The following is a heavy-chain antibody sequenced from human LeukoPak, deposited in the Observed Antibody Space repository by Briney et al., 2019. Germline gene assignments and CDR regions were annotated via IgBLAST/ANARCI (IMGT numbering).Heavy chain of an antibody. V-gene: IGHV3-30*18. J-gene: IGHJ4*02. D-gene: IGHD3-22*01. Sequence: GRSLRLSSAASGFTFSTYAMHWVRQAPGKGLEWVAVISNDGRNKSLVDSVKGRFTISRDNSKNTLSLQMDTLRAEDTAVYFCAKDMYYYDSSGYYGGYWGQGTLVTVSS. CDR3: AKDMYYYDSSGYYGGY. CDR2: ISNDGRNK. CDR1: GFTFSTYA.